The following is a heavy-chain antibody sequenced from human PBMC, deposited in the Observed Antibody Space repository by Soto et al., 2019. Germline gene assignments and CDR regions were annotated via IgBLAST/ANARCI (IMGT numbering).Heavy chain of an antibody. CDR2: IYYSGST. CDR1: GGSISSSSYY. V-gene: IGHV4-39*01. D-gene: IGHD4-17*01. J-gene: IGHJ4*02. Sequence: PSETLSLTCPVSGGSISSSSYYWGWIRQPPGKGLEGIGSIYYSGSTYYNPSLKSRVTISVDTSKKQFSLKLSSVTAADTAVYYCARRNGDYPFDYWGQGTLVTVSS. CDR3: ARRNGDYPFDY.